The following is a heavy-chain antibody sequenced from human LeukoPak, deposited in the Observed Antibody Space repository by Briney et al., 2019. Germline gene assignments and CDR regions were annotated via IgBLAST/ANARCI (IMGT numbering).Heavy chain of an antibody. J-gene: IGHJ6*02. CDR2: ISSSSSYI. Sequence: GGSLRLSCAASGFTFSSYSMNWVRQAPGKGLEWVSSISSSSSYIYYADSVKGRFTISRDNAKNSLYLQMNSLRAEDTAVYYCARGMTKQWLVGTYYYYGIDVWGQGTTVTVSS. CDR1: GFTFSSYS. V-gene: IGHV3-21*01. CDR3: ARGMTKQWLVGTYYYYGIDV. D-gene: IGHD6-19*01.